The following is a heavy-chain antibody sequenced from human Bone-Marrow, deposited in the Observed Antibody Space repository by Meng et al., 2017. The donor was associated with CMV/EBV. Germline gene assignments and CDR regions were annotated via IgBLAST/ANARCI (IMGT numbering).Heavy chain of an antibody. V-gene: IGHV1-2*02. J-gene: IGHJ4*02. Sequence: ASVKVSCKASGHTFTGYYLHWVRQAPGQGLEWMGWVNPNSGGTKYAQKFQGRVTMTRDTSISTAYMELSRLRSDDMAVYYCASTMKGVLITPGHWGQGTLVTVSS. D-gene: IGHD3-3*01. CDR3: ASTMKGVLITPGH. CDR2: VNPNSGGT. CDR1: GHTFTGYY.